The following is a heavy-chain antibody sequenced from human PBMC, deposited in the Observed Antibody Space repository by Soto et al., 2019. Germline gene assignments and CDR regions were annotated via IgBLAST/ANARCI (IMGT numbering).Heavy chain of an antibody. CDR3: ARVDGSGSYYNGGPFDY. J-gene: IGHJ4*02. CDR1: GGTFSSYA. CDR2: IIPIFGTA. V-gene: IGHV1-69*13. D-gene: IGHD3-10*01. Sequence: GASVKVSCKASGGTFSSYAISWVRQAPGQGLEWMGGIIPIFGTANYAQKFQGRVTITADESTSTAYMELSSLRSEDTAVYYCARVDGSGSYYNGGPFDYCGQGTLVTGSS.